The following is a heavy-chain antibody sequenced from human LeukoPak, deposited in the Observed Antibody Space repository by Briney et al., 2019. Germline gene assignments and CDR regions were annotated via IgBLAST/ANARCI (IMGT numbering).Heavy chain of an antibody. V-gene: IGHV3-48*01. CDR1: GFTFIMFG. D-gene: IGHD3-3*01. CDR3: ARTYDFGRGPPGDAFDN. J-gene: IGHJ3*02. CDR2: IDARRGIV. Sequence: GGSLRLSCAASGFTFIMFGMNWVRQAPGKGLEWVSYIDARRGIVYYADSVQGRFTISRDDAKDSVFLQMNSLRVDDTAVYYCARTYDFGRGPPGDAFDNWGQGTLVTVPS.